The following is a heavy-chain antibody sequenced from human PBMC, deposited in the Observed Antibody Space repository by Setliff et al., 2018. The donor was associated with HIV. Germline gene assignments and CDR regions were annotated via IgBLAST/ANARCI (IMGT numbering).Heavy chain of an antibody. Sequence: TLSLTCTVSGGSISTYYWSWIRQPPGKGLEWIGSIYFTGSSDNNPSLKSRVTLSVDTSKHQFSLKLSSVTAADTAMYYCARGGITTIVRGVTYPYPLYCFDSWGPGTLVTVSS. CDR2: IYFTGSS. CDR1: GGSISTYY. D-gene: IGHD3-10*01. V-gene: IGHV4-59*01. CDR3: ARGGITTIVRGVTYPYPLYCFDS. J-gene: IGHJ4*02.